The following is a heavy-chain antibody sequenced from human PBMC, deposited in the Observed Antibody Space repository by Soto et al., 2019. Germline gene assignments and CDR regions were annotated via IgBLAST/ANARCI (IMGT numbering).Heavy chain of an antibody. CDR3: AIVYDFWSGYSFDY. CDR2: IYYSGST. Sequence: QLQLQEAGPGLVKPSETLSLTCTVSGCSISSSSYYWGGIRQPPGKGLEWIGSIYYSGSTYYNPSLKSRVTISVDTSKNQCSLKLSSVTAADTAVYYCAIVYDFWSGYSFDYWGQGTLVTVSS. CDR1: GCSISSSSYY. J-gene: IGHJ4*02. D-gene: IGHD3-3*01. V-gene: IGHV4-39*01.